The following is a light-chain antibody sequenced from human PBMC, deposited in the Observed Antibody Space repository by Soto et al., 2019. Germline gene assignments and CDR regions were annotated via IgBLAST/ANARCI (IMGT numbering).Light chain of an antibody. V-gene: IGKV3-20*01. Sequence: EIGLTQAPGTLSLSPGERATLSCRASQTLSSSYLASYQQKAGQAPRPLIYGASNRATGIQDRFSGSGSGKDFTLTNSRLERRDFAGYFRQQFGNSLPWLFGQGTKVEI. CDR2: GAS. CDR1: QTLSSSY. CDR3: QQFGNSLPWL. J-gene: IGKJ1*01.